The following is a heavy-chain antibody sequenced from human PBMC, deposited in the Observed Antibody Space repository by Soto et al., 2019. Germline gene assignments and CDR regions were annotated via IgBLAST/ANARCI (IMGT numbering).Heavy chain of an antibody. CDR1: GFTFSDYY. D-gene: IGHD4-17*01. CDR2: ISSSSSYI. J-gene: IGHJ6*03. CDR3: ARDGPPYGDYPSYYYYMDV. V-gene: IGHV3-11*06. Sequence: PGGSLRLSCAASGFTFSDYYMSWIRQAPGKGLEWVSSISSSSSYIYYADSVKGRFTISRDNAKNSLYLQMNSLRAEDTAVYYCARDGPPYGDYPSYYYYMDVWGKGTTVTVSS.